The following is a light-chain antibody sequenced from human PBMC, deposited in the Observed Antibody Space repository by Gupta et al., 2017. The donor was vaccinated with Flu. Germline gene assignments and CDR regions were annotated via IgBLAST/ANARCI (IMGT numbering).Light chain of an antibody. J-gene: IGKJ2*01. Sequence: LSLFPGERATLSCRASQSVSSYLAWYQQKPGQAPRLLIYDVSNRATGIPARFSGSGSGTDFTLTISSLEPEDFAVYYCQQRSNWPRGMYTFGQGTKLEIK. CDR3: QQRSNWPRGMYT. CDR1: QSVSSY. CDR2: DVS. V-gene: IGKV3-11*01.